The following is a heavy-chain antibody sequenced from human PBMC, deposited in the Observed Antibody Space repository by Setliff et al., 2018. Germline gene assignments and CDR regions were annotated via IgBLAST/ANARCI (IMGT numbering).Heavy chain of an antibody. CDR3: ARDRRNIVVAVVNAAFDI. CDR2: ISAYNGDT. V-gene: IGHV1-18*01. D-gene: IGHD2-15*01. Sequence: ASVKVSCKASSYTFSSYGISWVRQAPGQGLEWMGWISAYNGDTNYAQNLQGSVTMTTDTSTSTAYMELRSLRSDDTAVYYCARDRRNIVVAVVNAAFDIWGQGTMVTVSS. J-gene: IGHJ3*02. CDR1: SYTFSSYG.